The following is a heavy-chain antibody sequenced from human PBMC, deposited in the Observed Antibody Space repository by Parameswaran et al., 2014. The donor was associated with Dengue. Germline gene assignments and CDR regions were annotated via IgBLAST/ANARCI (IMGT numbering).Heavy chain of an antibody. J-gene: IGHJ6*02. CDR2: ISSIGSTI. V-gene: IGHV3-11*01. D-gene: IGHD3-10*01. Sequence: VRQAPGKGLEWVSYISSIGSTIYYADSVKGRFTISRDNTKNSLYLQMNSLRAEDTAVYYCAREGYYLGSETIPPVMDVWGQGTTVTVSS. CDR3: AREGYYLGSETIPPVMDV.